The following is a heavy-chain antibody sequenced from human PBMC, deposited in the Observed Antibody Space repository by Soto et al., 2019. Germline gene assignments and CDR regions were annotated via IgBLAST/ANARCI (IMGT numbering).Heavy chain of an antibody. CDR2: ISSSSSTI. D-gene: IGHD3-3*01. V-gene: IGHV3-48*01. CDR3: ARDQVGIRFLEWLPTGRWFDP. Sequence: GGSLRLSCAASGFTFSSYSMNWVRQAPGKGLEWVSYISSSSSTIYYADSVKGRFTISRDNAKNSLYLQMNSLRAEDTAVYYCARDQVGIRFLEWLPTGRWFDPWGQGTLVTVSS. J-gene: IGHJ5*02. CDR1: GFTFSSYS.